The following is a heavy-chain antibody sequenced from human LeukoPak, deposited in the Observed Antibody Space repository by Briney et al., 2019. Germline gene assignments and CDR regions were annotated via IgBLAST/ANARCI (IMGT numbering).Heavy chain of an antibody. V-gene: IGHV3-7*01. J-gene: IGHJ4*02. CDR3: ARDAGCSSTSCFNFDY. CDR2: IKQDGSEK. D-gene: IGHD2-2*01. Sequence: GGSLRLSCAASGFTFSSYWMSWVRQAPGKGLEWVANIKQDGSEKYYVDSVKGRFTISRDNAKNSLYLQMNSQRAEDTAVYYCARDAGCSSTSCFNFDYWGQGTLVTVSS. CDR1: GFTFSSYW.